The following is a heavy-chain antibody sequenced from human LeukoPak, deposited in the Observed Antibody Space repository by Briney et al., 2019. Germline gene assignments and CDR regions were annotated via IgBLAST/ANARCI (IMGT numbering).Heavy chain of an antibody. CDR3: ARDYYDSSGYEKFDY. D-gene: IGHD3-22*01. J-gene: IGHJ4*02. V-gene: IGHV3-21*01. CDR2: ISSSSSYI. CDR1: GFTFSSYS. Sequence: GGSLRLSCAASGFTFSSYSMNWVRQAPGKGLEWVSSISSSSSYIYYADSVKGRFTISRDNAKNSLYLQMNSLRAEDTAVYYCARDYYDSSGYEKFDYWGQGTLVTVSS.